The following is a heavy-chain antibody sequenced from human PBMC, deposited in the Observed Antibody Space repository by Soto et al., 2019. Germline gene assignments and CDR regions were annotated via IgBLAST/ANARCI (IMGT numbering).Heavy chain of an antibody. CDR1: GYSFTTYC. CDR3: ARPYSSTWKAFDI. D-gene: IGHD6-13*01. CDR2: IYPADSNI. V-gene: IGHV5-51*01. Sequence: GESLKISCKGSGYSFTTYCIGWVRQMPGKGLQWMGIIYPADSNIRYSPSFQGQVTISADKSSSTAYLQWSSLKASDTAMYYCARPYSSTWKAFDIWGQGTMVTVSS. J-gene: IGHJ3*02.